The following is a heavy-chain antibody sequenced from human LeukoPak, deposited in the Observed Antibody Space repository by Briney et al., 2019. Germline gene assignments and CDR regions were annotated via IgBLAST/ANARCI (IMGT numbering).Heavy chain of an antibody. J-gene: IGHJ4*02. D-gene: IGHD1-26*01. Sequence: SETLSLTCIVSGDITHYWGWIRQPPGEGLECIGSIYFSGSAYYNPSLRSRVTISLDTSKKQLSLKLNSVTAADTAIYYCARHNGGGVGSYVAPGPPDYFDYWGQGTLVTVSS. CDR3: ARHNGGGVGSYVAPGPPDYFDY. CDR1: GDITHY. CDR2: IYFSGSA. V-gene: IGHV4-39*01.